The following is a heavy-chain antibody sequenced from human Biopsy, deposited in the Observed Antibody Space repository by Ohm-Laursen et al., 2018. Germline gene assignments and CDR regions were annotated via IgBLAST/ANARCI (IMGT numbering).Heavy chain of an antibody. J-gene: IGHJ4*02. D-gene: IGHD2-15*01. CDR3: ASLGRYCSGENCYGIDY. CDR1: GGSISGYH. Sequence: SETLSLTCAVSGGSISGYHWSWIRKSPGKGLEWLAYISYTGGITSNPSLNGRATMSLDTSKNQFSLRLSSVTAADTAVHYCASLGRYCSGENCYGIDYWGQGTLVTVSS. V-gene: IGHV4-59*12. CDR2: ISYTGGI.